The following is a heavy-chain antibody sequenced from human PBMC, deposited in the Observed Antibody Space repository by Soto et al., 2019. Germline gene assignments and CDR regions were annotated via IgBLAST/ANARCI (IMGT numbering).Heavy chain of an antibody. D-gene: IGHD6-19*01. CDR1: GGSISSSNW. CDR2: IYHSGTA. J-gene: IGHJ4*02. V-gene: IGHV4-4*02. CDR3: ARHIAVTGTRGFDY. Sequence: QVQLQESGPGLVKPSGTLSLTCAVSGGSISSSNWWSWVRQPPGKGLEGIGEIYHSGTANYNPSLKSRVTISMDKSNHPISLDLSSVTAADSAVYFCARHIAVTGTRGFDYWGQGTLVTVSS.